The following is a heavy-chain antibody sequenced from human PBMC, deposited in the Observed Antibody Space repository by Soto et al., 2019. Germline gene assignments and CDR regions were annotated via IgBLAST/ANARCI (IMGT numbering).Heavy chain of an antibody. CDR1: GLTFISSA. J-gene: IGHJ5*02. CDR2: ISHDGSHE. D-gene: IGHD3-10*01. CDR3: ARNTGHRLVRGWLDP. Sequence: PGGSLRLSCAASGLTFISSAMHWVRQAPGKGLEWVAMISHDGSHEYYGDSVKGRFSVSRDNSHNILHLQMNSLRIEDTAVYFCARNTGHRLVRGWLDPWGQGTLVTVSS. V-gene: IGHV3-30-3*01.